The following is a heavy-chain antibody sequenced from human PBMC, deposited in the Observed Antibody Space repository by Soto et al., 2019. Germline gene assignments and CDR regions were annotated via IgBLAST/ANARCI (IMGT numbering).Heavy chain of an antibody. Sequence: QITLKESGPTLVKPTQTLTLTCTFSGFSLRTTGVGVGWIRRPPGKALEWLALIYWDDDKRYSPSLNSRLTITKDTSKNQVVLTMTNMDPVDTATYFCAHRRSPIFGVALNYFDYWGQGTLVTVSS. V-gene: IGHV2-5*02. CDR3: AHRRSPIFGVALNYFDY. CDR2: IYWDDDK. D-gene: IGHD3-3*01. CDR1: GFSLRTTGVG. J-gene: IGHJ4*02.